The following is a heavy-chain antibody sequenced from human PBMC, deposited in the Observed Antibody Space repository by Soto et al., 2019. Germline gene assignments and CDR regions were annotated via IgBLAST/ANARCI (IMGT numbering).Heavy chain of an antibody. D-gene: IGHD3-9*01. V-gene: IGHV3-21*01. CDR3: ARWGRNYDILTGSRAYYGMDV. CDR2: ISSSSSYI. J-gene: IGHJ6*02. Sequence: LRLSCAASGFTFSSYSMNWVRQAPGKGLEWVSSISSSSSYIYYADSVKGRFTISRDNAKNSLYLQMNSLRAEDTAVYYCARWGRNYDILTGSRAYYGMDVWGQGTTVTVSS. CDR1: GFTFSSYS.